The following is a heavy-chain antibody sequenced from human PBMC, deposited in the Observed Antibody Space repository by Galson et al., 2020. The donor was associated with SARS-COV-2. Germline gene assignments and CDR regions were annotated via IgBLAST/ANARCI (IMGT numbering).Heavy chain of an antibody. CDR3: AKETDDQTSSWYDY. Sequence: GGSLRLSCAASGFTFSSSAMHWVRQAPGKGLEWVAIISYDGTTKYNSDSVKGRFTIFRDNSKKMLYLQMNSLRPDDSGVYYCAKETDDQTSSWYDYWGQGTLVTVSS. D-gene: IGHD6-13*01. CDR1: GFTFSSSA. J-gene: IGHJ4*02. CDR2: ISYDGTTK. V-gene: IGHV3-30-3*02.